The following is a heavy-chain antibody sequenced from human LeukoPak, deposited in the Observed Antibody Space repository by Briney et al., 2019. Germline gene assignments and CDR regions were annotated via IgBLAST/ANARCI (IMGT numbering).Heavy chain of an antibody. D-gene: IGHD3-3*01. CDR2: IKSDGIST. J-gene: IGHJ6*02. Sequence: GGSLRLSCAGSGFTFRRNWMHWVRHVPGKGLVWVSHIKSDGISTSYADSVKGRFTISRDNAKNTLYLQMNSLRAEDTAVYYCARDMYYAMDVWGQGTTVTVSS. CDR3: ARDMYYAMDV. CDR1: GFTFRRNW. V-gene: IGHV3-74*01.